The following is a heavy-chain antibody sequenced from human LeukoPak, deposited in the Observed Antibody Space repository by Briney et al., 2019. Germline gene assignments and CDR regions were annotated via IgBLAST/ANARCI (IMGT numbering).Heavy chain of an antibody. J-gene: IGHJ4*02. CDR2: IKQDGSEK. Sequence: PGGSLRLSCAASGFTFSSYWMSWVRQAPGKGLEWVANIKQDGSEKYYVDSVKGRFTISRDNAKNSLYLQVNSLRAEDTAVYYCAREIYCGGDCYYYFDYWGQGTLVTVSS. V-gene: IGHV3-7*01. CDR3: AREIYCGGDCYYYFDY. D-gene: IGHD2-21*02. CDR1: GFTFSSYW.